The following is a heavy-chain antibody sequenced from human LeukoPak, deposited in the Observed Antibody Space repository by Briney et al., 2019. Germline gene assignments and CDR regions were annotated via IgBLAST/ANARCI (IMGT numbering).Heavy chain of an antibody. V-gene: IGHV4-61*02. D-gene: IGHD6-13*01. CDR3: ARAAAVYWYFDL. CDR2: IYTSGST. Sequence: SETLSLTCTVSGGSISSGSYYWSWIRQPAGKGLEWIGRIYTSGSTNYNPSLKSRVTISVDTSKNQFSLKLSSVTAADTAVYYCARAAAVYWYFDLWGRGTLVTVSS. CDR1: GGSISSGSYY. J-gene: IGHJ2*01.